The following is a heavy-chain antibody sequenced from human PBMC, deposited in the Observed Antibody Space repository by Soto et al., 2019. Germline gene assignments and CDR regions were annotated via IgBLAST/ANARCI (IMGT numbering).Heavy chain of an antibody. D-gene: IGHD2-15*01. CDR1: CYTFTSYG. J-gene: IGHJ3*02. CDR3: ARSVAPYDAFDI. CDR2: ISAYNGNT. Sequence: ASVKGACKASCYTFTSYGVSWGRQAPGQGLEWMGWISAYNGNTNYAQKLQGRVTMTTDTSTSTAYMELRSLRSDDTAVYYCARSVAPYDAFDIWGQGTMVTVSS. V-gene: IGHV1-18*01.